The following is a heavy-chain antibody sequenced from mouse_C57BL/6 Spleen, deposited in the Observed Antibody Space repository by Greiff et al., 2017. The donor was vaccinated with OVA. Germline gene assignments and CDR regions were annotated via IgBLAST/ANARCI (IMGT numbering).Heavy chain of an antibody. J-gene: IGHJ4*01. CDR2: IWSGGST. V-gene: IGHV2-2*01. D-gene: IGHD1-1*01. Sequence: VQLQQPGPGLVQPSQSLSITCTVSGFSLTSYGVHWVRQSPGKGLEWLGVIWSGGSTDYNAAFISRLSISKDNSKSQVFFKMNSLQADDTAIYYCARVTTVVAYYAMDYWGQGTSVTVSS. CDR3: ARVTTVVAYYAMDY. CDR1: GFSLTSYG.